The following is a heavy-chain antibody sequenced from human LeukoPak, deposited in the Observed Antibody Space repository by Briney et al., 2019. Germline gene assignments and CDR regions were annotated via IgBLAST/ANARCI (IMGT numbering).Heavy chain of an antibody. CDR1: GGSFSGYY. J-gene: IGHJ4*02. D-gene: IGHD1-26*01. CDR3: ARGARSYGIDY. Sequence: SETLSLTCAVYGGSFSGYYWSWIRQPPGKGLEWIGEINHSGSTNYNPSLKSRVTISVDTSKNQFSLKLSSVTAADTAVYYCARGARSYGIDYWGQGTLVTVSS. CDR2: INHSGST. V-gene: IGHV4-34*01.